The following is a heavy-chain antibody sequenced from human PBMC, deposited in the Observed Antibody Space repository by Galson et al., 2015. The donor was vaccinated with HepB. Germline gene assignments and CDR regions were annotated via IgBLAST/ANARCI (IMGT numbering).Heavy chain of an antibody. V-gene: IGHV3-43*01. CDR2: ISWDGGST. Sequence: SLRLSCAASGFTFDDYTMHWVRQAPGKGLEWVSLISWDGGSTYYADSVKGRFTISRDNSKNSLYLQMNSLRTEDTALYYCAKDMWAGTTRAFDYWGQGTLVTVSS. D-gene: IGHD1-1*01. CDR1: GFTFDDYT. J-gene: IGHJ4*02. CDR3: AKDMWAGTTRAFDY.